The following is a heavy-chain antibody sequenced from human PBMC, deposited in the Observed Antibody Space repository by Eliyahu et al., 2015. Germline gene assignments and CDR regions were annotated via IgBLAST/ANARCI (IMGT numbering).Heavy chain of an antibody. CDR1: GFTFSSXG. Sequence: QVQLVESGGGVVQPGRSXRLSCAASGFTFSSXGMHWVRQAPGKGLEWVAVISYDGSNKYYADSVKGRFTISRDNSKNTLYLQMNSLRAEDTAVYYCAKDRYSSDAHYFDYWGQGTLVTVSS. CDR2: ISYDGSNK. CDR3: AKDRYSSDAHYFDY. D-gene: IGHD6-25*01. J-gene: IGHJ4*02. V-gene: IGHV3-30*18.